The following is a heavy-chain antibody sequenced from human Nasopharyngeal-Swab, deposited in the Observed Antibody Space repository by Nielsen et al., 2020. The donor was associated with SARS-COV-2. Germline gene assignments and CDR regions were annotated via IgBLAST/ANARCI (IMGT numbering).Heavy chain of an antibody. Sequence: ASVKVSCKASGYTFTGYYMHWVRQAPGQGLEWMGWINPYSGGTNYAQKFQGWVTMTRDTSISTAYIELSRLRSDDTAVYYCARVVGGNDYYYMDVWGKGTTVTVSS. D-gene: IGHD1-14*01. V-gene: IGHV1-2*04. CDR2: INPYSGGT. CDR1: GYTFTGYY. J-gene: IGHJ6*03. CDR3: ARVVGGNDYYYMDV.